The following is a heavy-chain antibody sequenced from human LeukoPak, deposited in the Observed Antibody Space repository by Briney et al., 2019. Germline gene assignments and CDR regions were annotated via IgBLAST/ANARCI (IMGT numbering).Heavy chain of an antibody. V-gene: IGHV4-34*01. CDR3: ARGRGSYGSGSMGV. D-gene: IGHD3-10*01. CDR2: INHSGST. CDR1: GGSFSGYY. J-gene: IGHJ6*02. Sequence: SETLSLTCAVYGGSFSGYYWSWIRQPPGKGLEWIGEINHSGSTNYNPSLKSRVTISVDTSKNQFSLKLSSVTAADTAVYYCARGRGSYGSGSMGVWGQGTTVTVSS.